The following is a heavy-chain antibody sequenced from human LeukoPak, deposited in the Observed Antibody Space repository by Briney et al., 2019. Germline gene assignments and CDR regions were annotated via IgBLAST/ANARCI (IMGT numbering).Heavy chain of an antibody. CDR1: GFTFRTDI. V-gene: IGHV3-30*04. CDR2: ISKDESYI. J-gene: IGHJ3*01. CDR3: VRERDGFDV. Sequence: PGGSLRLSCAASGFTFRTDIMNWVRQAPGKGLEWVAVISKDESYIHYADSVKGRITISRDISTNTLFLQMDSLRVEDTALYYCVRERDGFDVWGQGTTVTVPS.